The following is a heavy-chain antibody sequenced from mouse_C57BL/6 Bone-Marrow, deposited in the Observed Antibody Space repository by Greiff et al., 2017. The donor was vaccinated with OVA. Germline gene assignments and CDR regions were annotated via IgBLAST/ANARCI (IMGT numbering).Heavy chain of an antibody. V-gene: IGHV1-50*01. CDR1: GYTFTSYW. CDR3: ARLTGRGFAY. CDR2: IDPSDSYT. D-gene: IGHD4-1*01. J-gene: IGHJ3*01. Sequence: QVQLQQPGAELVKPGASVKLSCKASGYTFTSYWMQWVKQRPGQGLEWIGEIDPSDSYTNYNQKFKGKATLTVDTSSSTAYMQLSSLTSEDSAVYYCARLTGRGFAYWGQGTLVTVSA.